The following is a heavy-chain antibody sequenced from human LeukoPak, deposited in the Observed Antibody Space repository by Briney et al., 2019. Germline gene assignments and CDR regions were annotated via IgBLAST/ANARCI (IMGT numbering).Heavy chain of an antibody. CDR1: GGSISSYY. J-gene: IGHJ4*02. V-gene: IGHV4-59*01. CDR3: ARLADSGWQFDY. Sequence: SETLSLTCTVSGGSISSYYWSWIRQPPGKGLEWIGYIYYSGSTNYNPSLKSRVTISVDTSKNQFSLKLSSVAAADTAVYYCARLADSGWQFDYWGEGSLVTVHS. CDR2: IYYSGST. D-gene: IGHD6-19*01.